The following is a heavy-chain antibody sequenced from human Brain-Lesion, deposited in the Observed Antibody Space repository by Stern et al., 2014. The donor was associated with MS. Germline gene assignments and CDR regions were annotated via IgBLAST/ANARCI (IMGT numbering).Heavy chain of an antibody. CDR3: ARFPASRPHVFDS. J-gene: IGHJ4*02. CDR2: SDHSGST. Sequence: QVQLVQSGPGLVKPSGTLSLTCAVSGGSISSSNWWSWVRQSPGKGLEWIGESDHSGSTIYNPSLKSRVTLPVDKSKTRFSLTLSSVTAADTAVYFCARFPASRPHVFDSWGQGTLVTVSS. CDR1: GGSISSSNW. V-gene: IGHV4-4*02. D-gene: IGHD6-13*01.